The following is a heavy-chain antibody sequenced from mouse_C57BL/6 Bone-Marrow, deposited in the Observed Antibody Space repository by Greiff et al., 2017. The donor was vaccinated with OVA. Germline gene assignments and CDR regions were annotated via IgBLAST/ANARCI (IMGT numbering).Heavy chain of an antibody. J-gene: IGHJ4*01. D-gene: IGHD2-4*01. CDR3: ARGNGLRLYAMDY. CDR1: GYSITSGYD. V-gene: IGHV3-1*01. Sequence: VQLKQSGPGMVKPSQSLSLTCTVTGYSITSGYDWHWIRHFPGNKLEWMGYISYSGSTNYNPSLKSRISITHDTSKNHFFLKLNSVTTEDTATYYCARGNGLRLYAMDYWGQGTSVTVSS. CDR2: ISYSGST.